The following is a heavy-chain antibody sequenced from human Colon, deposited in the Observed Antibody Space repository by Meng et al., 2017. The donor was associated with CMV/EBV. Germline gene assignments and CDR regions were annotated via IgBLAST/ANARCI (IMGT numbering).Heavy chain of an antibody. CDR3: AGHSANYDQYFDGMDV. Sequence: ESLKISCAASGFTSSINIMNWVRRAPGKGLEWVSTINSRRTYISYADSVKGRFTVSRDTVNNLMYLQMNSLTVEDTGIYYCAGHSANYDQYFDGMDVWGQGTTVTVSS. V-gene: IGHV3-21*01. D-gene: IGHD3-22*01. CDR2: INSRRTYI. CDR1: GFTSSINI. J-gene: IGHJ6*02.